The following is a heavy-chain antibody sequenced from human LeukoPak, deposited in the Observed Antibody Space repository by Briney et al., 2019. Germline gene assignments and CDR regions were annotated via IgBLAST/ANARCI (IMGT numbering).Heavy chain of an antibody. CDR2: ISDDGSNK. CDR3: AKDLESYYDSSGYVDY. J-gene: IGHJ4*02. D-gene: IGHD3-22*01. Sequence: PGRSLRLSCAASGFTFSSYGMHWVRQAPGKGLEWVAAISDDGSNKYYADSVKGRFTISRDNSKNTVYLQMNSLRAEDTAVYYCAKDLESYYDSSGYVDYWGQGTLVTVSS. V-gene: IGHV3-30*18. CDR1: GFTFSSYG.